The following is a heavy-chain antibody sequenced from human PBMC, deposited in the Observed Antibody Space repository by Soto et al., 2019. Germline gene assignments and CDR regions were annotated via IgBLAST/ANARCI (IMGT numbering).Heavy chain of an antibody. V-gene: IGHV3-23*01. CDR1: GFTFSSHV. CDR3: AKDRRGAYCSGGSCYSPDY. J-gene: IGHJ4*02. D-gene: IGHD2-15*01. CDR2: ISGTGGT. Sequence: EVQLWESGGGLVQPGGSLRLSCAVSGFTFSSHVMSWVRQAPGKGLEWVSAISGTGGTYYADSVKGRFTISRDNSKNALYFQRNDLRDEDTAVYYCAKDRRGAYCSGGSCYSPDYWGQGTLVIVSS.